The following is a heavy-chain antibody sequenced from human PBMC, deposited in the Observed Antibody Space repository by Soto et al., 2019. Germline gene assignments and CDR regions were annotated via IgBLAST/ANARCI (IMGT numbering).Heavy chain of an antibody. CDR2: ISPKSTYR. J-gene: IGHJ4*02. V-gene: IGHV3-11*06. CDR1: GFHFSDYY. D-gene: IGHD2-21*01. CDR3: ARGGGGGLFEH. Sequence: GGSLRLSCATSGFHFSDYYMSWIRQAPGKGLEWLSHISPKSTYRNYADSVKGRFTISRDNTKSSLFLQMNSLGVEDTAVYYCARGGGGGLFEHWGQGVLVTVSS.